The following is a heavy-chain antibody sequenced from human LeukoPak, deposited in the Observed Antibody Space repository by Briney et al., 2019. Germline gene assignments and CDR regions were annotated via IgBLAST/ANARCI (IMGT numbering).Heavy chain of an antibody. CDR2: ISGSGGYT. J-gene: IGHJ5*02. D-gene: IGHD6-13*01. V-gene: IGHV3-23*01. CDR3: AKAGFSSSWSKPDNWFDP. Sequence: GGSLRLSCAVSGFTFGSYCMIWVRRAPGKGLEWVSGISGSGGYTYYADSVKGRFTISRDNSKNTLYLQMNSLRAEDTAVYFCAKAGFSSSWSKPDNWFDPWGQGTLVTVSS. CDR1: GFTFGSYC.